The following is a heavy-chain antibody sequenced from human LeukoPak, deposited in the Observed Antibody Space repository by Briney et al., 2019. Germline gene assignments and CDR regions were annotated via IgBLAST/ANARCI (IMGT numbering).Heavy chain of an antibody. D-gene: IGHD2-2*01. Sequence: PGGSLRLSCAASGFTFSSYAMHWVRQAPGKGLEWVAVISYDGSNKYYADSVKGRFTISRDNSKNTLYLQMNSLRAEDTAVYYCARDLRPYCSSTICYSHLAYWGQGTLVTVSS. V-gene: IGHV3-30*04. CDR2: ISYDGSNK. J-gene: IGHJ4*02. CDR3: ARDLRPYCSSTICYSHLAY. CDR1: GFTFSSYA.